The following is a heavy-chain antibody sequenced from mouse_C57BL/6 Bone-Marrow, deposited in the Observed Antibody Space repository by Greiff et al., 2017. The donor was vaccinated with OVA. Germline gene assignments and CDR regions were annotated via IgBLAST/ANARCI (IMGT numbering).Heavy chain of an antibody. Sequence: QVQLQQPGAELVMPGASVKLSCKASGYTFTSYWMHWVKQRPGQGLEWIGEIDPSDSYTNYNQKFKGKSTLTVDKSSSTAYMPLSSLTSEDSAVYYCARERYLLGDYWGQGTTLTVSS. V-gene: IGHV1-69*01. J-gene: IGHJ2*01. CDR3: ARERYLLGDY. D-gene: IGHD1-1*01. CDR2: IDPSDSYT. CDR1: GYTFTSYW.